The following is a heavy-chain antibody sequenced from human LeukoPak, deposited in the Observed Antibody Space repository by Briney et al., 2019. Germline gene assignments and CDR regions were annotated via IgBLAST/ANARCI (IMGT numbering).Heavy chain of an antibody. CDR2: IWYDGSNK. Sequence: GRSLRLSCAASGFTFSNYGMHWVRQAPGKGLEWVADIWYDGSNKYYADSVKGRFTISRDNSKNTLYLQMNSLRGEDTPVYYCAREVLVYTAMVGFDPWGQGTLVTVSS. CDR1: GFTFSNYG. J-gene: IGHJ5*02. CDR3: AREVLVYTAMVGFDP. D-gene: IGHD5-18*01. V-gene: IGHV3-33*01.